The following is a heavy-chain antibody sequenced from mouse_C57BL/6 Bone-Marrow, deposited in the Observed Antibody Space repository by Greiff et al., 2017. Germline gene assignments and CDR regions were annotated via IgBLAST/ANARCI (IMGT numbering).Heavy chain of an antibody. CDR2: IDPSDSYT. V-gene: IGHV1-69*01. D-gene: IGHD2-4*01. CDR3: ARERLRRDWYFDV. J-gene: IGHJ1*03. Sequence: VQLQQPGAELVMPGASVKLSCKASGYTFTSYWMHWVKQRPGQGLEWIGEIDPSDSYTNYNQKFKGKSTLTVDKSSSTAYMQLSSLTSEDSAVYYCARERLRRDWYFDVWGTGTTVTVSS. CDR1: GYTFTSYW.